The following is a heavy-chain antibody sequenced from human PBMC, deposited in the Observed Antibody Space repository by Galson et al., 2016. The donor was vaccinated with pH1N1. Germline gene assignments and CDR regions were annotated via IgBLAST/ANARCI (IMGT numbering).Heavy chain of an antibody. CDR3: AHSLYGDYVGWFDP. D-gene: IGHD4-17*01. Sequence: PALVKPTQTLTLTCTFSGFSLSTSGVGVGWIRQPPGKALEWLALTYWNDDKRYSPSLKSRLTITKDTSKNQVVLTMTNMDPVDTATYYCAHSLYGDYVGWFDPGGQGTLVTVSS. CDR2: TYWNDDK. CDR1: GFSLSTSGVG. V-gene: IGHV2-5*01. J-gene: IGHJ5*02.